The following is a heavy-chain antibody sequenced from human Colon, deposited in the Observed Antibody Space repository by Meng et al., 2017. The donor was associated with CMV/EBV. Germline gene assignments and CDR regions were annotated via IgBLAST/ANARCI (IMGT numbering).Heavy chain of an antibody. J-gene: IGHJ4*02. CDR3: IVMPPGY. Sequence: VQVGESGGGIVPPAGSLRCSCEGSGLTSRSYWVGWVRQLPGKGPLWVSRIRSDASSINYADSVKGRFTISRDNAKHAVHLQMNNLRDEDTALYYCIVMPPGYWGQGTLVTVSS. CDR1: GLTSRSYW. D-gene: IGHD1-26*01. CDR2: IRSDASSI. V-gene: IGHV3-74*01.